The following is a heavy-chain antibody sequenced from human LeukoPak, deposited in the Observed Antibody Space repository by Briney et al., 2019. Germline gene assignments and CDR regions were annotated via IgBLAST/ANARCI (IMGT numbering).Heavy chain of an antibody. CDR3: ARVYYSNSYDYWYFDL. D-gene: IGHD6-13*01. Sequence: SETLSLTCTISGGSISDYYWSWIRQPPGKGLEWIGYIYYSGSTNYNPSLKSRVTISVDTSKNQFSLKLSSVTAADTAVYYCARVYYSNSYDYWYFDLWGRGTLVTVSS. J-gene: IGHJ2*01. CDR2: IYYSGST. CDR1: GGSISDYY. V-gene: IGHV4-59*01.